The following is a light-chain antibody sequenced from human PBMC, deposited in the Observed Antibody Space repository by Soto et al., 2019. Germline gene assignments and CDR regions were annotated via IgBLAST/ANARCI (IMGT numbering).Light chain of an antibody. CDR2: AAS. V-gene: IGKV1-9*01. CDR1: QGISSY. CDR3: QQLNSYPLT. J-gene: IGKJ4*01. Sequence: DIQLTQSPSFLSASVGDRVTITCRASQGISSYLAWYQQKPGKAPKLLIYAASTLQSGVPSRFSGSGSGTACTLTISRPQPEDFATYYCQQLNSYPLTFGGGTKVEIK.